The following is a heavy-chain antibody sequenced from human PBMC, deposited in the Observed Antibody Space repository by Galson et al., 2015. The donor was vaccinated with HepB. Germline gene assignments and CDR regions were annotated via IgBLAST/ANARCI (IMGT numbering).Heavy chain of an antibody. CDR2: ISSFNNYI. D-gene: IGHD3-16*01. J-gene: IGHJ3*01. Sequence: SLRLSCAASGLSFSAHTMTWVRQAPGKGLEWVSSISSFNNYIYYADSVKGRFTISRDNAKNSLYLQMNSLRAEDTAVYYCARDVVWDRASDVWGQGTMVAVSS. V-gene: IGHV3-21*06. CDR1: GLSFSAHT. CDR3: ARDVVWDRASDV.